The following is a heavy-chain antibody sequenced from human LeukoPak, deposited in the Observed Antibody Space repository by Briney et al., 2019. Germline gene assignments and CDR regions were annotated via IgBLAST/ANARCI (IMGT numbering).Heavy chain of an antibody. CDR2: INAGNGNT. CDR1: GYTFTSYA. Sequence: ASVTVSCKASGYTFTSYAMHWVRQAPGQRLEWMGWINAGNGNTKYSQKFQGRVTITGDTSASTAYMELSSLRSEDTAVYYCARDSPYYYDSSGYYYGYFDYWGQGTLVTVSS. D-gene: IGHD3-22*01. J-gene: IGHJ4*02. CDR3: ARDSPYYYDSSGYYYGYFDY. V-gene: IGHV1-3*01.